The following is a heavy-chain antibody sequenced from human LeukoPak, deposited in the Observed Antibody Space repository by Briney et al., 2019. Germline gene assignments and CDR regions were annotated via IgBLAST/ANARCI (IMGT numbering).Heavy chain of an antibody. Sequence: GRSLRLSCVGSGFSLEDYAMHWVRQAPGKGLEWVSSISWDSGSQVYTDSVKGRFTISRDNDKNSLYLQMNSLRLEDTAFYYCIKDMGFDLLKDAFHVWGRGTLVTVSS. CDR2: ISWDSGSQ. CDR3: IKDMGFDLLKDAFHV. J-gene: IGHJ3*01. V-gene: IGHV3-9*01. CDR1: GFSLEDYA. D-gene: IGHD3-9*01.